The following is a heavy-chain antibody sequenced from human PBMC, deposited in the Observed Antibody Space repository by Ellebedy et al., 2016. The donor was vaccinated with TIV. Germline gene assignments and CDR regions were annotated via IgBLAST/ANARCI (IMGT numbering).Heavy chain of an antibody. J-gene: IGHJ6*02. D-gene: IGHD6-6*01. CDR1: GYTFTGYY. V-gene: IGHV1-2*02. Sequence: ASVKVSCKASGYTFTGYYMHWVRQAPGQGLEWMGWINPNSGATNYAQKFQGRVTMTRDTSISTAYMELSRLRSDDTAVYYCARDRWEQLVRPYYYYGMDVWGQGTTVTVSS. CDR3: ARDRWEQLVRPYYYYGMDV. CDR2: INPNSGAT.